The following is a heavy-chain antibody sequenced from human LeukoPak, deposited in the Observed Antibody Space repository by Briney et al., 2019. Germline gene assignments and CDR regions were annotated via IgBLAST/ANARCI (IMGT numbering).Heavy chain of an antibody. V-gene: IGHV1-69*06. J-gene: IGHJ3*02. CDR2: IIPIFGTA. Sequence: GASVKVSCKASGGTFSSYAISWVRQAPGQGLEWMGGIIPIFGTANYAQKFQGRVTITADKSTSTAYMELSSLRSEDTAVYYCARSTSITDAFDIWGQGTMVTVSS. CDR3: ARSTSITDAFDI. D-gene: IGHD2-2*01. CDR1: GGTFSSYA.